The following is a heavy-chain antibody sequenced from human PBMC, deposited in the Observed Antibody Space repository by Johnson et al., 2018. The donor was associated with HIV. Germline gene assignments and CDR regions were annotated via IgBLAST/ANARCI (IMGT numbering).Heavy chain of an antibody. CDR3: AKDISGYGDSVDASFDI. D-gene: IGHD4-17*01. Sequence: VQLVESGGGVVQPGRSLRLSCAASAFSFSNYPMHWVRQAPGKGLEWVAVISYDGSNKYYTDLVKGRFTFSRDNSKNTLYLKMNSRNTDDSAFYYCAKDISGYGDSVDASFDIWGQGTMVTVSS. CDR1: AFSFSNYP. V-gene: IGHV3-30*04. CDR2: ISYDGSNK. J-gene: IGHJ3*02.